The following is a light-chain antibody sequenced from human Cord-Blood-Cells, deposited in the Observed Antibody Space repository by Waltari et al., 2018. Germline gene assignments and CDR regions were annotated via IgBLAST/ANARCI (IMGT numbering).Light chain of an antibody. V-gene: IGKV1-39*01. J-gene: IGKJ1*01. CDR3: QQSYSTPGT. Sequence: DIKMTQSPSSLPASEGARVTITCRASQSISSYLNWYQQKPGKAPKLLIYAASSLQSGVPSRFSGSGSGTDFTLTISSLQPEDFATYYCQQSYSTPGTFGQGTKVEIK. CDR2: AAS. CDR1: QSISSY.